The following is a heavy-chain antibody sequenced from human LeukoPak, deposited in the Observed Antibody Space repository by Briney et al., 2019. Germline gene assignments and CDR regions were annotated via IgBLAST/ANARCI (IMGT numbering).Heavy chain of an antibody. CDR3: ARDTRINYYDSSGYYYVGAFDI. CDR1: GFTVSGDY. J-gene: IGHJ3*02. V-gene: IGHV3-66*01. D-gene: IGHD3-22*01. CDR2: IYSGGNT. Sequence: GGSLRLSCAASGFTVSGDYMSWVRQAPGRGLEWVSVIYSGGNTYYTDSVKGRFTISRDNSKNTLYLQMNSLRAEDTAVYYCARDTRINYYDSSGYYYVGAFDIWGQGTMVTVSS.